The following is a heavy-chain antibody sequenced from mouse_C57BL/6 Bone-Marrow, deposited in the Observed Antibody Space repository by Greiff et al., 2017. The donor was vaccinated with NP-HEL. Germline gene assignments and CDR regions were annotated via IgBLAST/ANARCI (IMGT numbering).Heavy chain of an antibody. J-gene: IGHJ1*03. CDR3: ARDFDYDRYWYFDV. Sequence: QVQLKQSGAELVKPGASVKMSCKASGYTFTSYWITWVKQRPGQGLEWIGDIYPGSGSTNYNEKFKSKATLTVDTSSSTAYMQLSSLTSEDSAVYYCARDFDYDRYWYFDVWGTGTTVTVSS. D-gene: IGHD2-4*01. CDR1: GYTFTSYW. CDR2: IYPGSGST. V-gene: IGHV1-55*01.